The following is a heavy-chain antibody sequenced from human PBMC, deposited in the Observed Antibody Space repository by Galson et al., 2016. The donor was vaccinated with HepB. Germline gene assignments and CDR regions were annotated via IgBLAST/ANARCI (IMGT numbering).Heavy chain of an antibody. J-gene: IGHJ4*02. Sequence: SLRLSCAASGVDVSSNYMGWVRQAPGKGLEWVSIIYSAGSAHYADSVKGRFTISRDNSKNTVYLQMNSLRAEDTAVYYCAREWQWLDGIDYWGQGTLVTVSS. CDR1: GVDVSSNY. CDR3: AREWQWLDGIDY. D-gene: IGHD6-19*01. CDR2: IYSAGSA. V-gene: IGHV3-66*01.